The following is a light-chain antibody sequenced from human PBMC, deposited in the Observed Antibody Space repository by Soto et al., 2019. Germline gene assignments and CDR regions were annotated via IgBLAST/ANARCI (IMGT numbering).Light chain of an antibody. Sequence: DVVMTQSPLSLPVTLGQPASISCRSSQSLVYSDGSTSLNWFQQRSGQSPRRLIYKVSTRDSVVPDRFRGSGSGANFTLNISRVEAEYVGVYYGMPGTHWPRKFGQGTKVEIK. CDR2: KVS. CDR3: MPGTHWPRK. J-gene: IGKJ1*01. CDR1: QSLVYSDGSTS. V-gene: IGKV2-30*01.